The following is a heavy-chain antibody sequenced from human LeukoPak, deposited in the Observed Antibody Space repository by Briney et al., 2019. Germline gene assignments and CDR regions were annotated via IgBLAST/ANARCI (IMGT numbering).Heavy chain of an antibody. D-gene: IGHD5-18*01. CDR2: ISSSSSYI. Sequence: GGPVRLSREASGLTFSSYSMNWVRHAPGKGLEWVSSISSSSSYIHYADSVKGRFTISRDNARNSLYLQMNSLRAEDTAVYYCARDGDSYGLVDYWGQGTLVTVSS. V-gene: IGHV3-21*01. CDR3: ARDGDSYGLVDY. CDR1: GLTFSSYS. J-gene: IGHJ4*02.